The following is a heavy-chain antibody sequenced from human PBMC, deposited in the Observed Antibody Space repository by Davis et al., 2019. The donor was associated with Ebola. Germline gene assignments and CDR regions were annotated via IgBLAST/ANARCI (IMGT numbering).Heavy chain of an antibody. CDR2: IYYSGST. CDR1: GGSISRGGSY. CDR3: ARDLRYDSSGYDYYFYMDV. J-gene: IGHJ6*03. Sequence: PSETLSLTCTVSGGSISRGGSYWTWIRQHPGKGLEWIGYIYYSGSTYYKPSLKSRVTISLDTSKNQFSLNLYSVTAADTAVYYCARDLRYDSSGYDYYFYMDVWRKGTTVTVSS. D-gene: IGHD3-22*01. V-gene: IGHV4-31*03.